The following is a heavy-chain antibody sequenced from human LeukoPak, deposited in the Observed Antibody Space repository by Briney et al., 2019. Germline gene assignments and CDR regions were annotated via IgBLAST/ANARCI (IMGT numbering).Heavy chain of an antibody. CDR2: IYTSGST. CDR3: ATIYWQLGYYYMGV. CDR1: GGSISSYY. J-gene: IGHJ6*03. V-gene: IGHV4-4*09. D-gene: IGHD2-15*01. Sequence: SETLSLTCTVSGGSISSYYWSWIRQPPGKGLEWIGYIYTSGSTNYNPSLKSRVTISVDTSKNQFSLKLSSVTAADTAVYYCATIYWQLGYYYMGVWGKGTTVTVSS.